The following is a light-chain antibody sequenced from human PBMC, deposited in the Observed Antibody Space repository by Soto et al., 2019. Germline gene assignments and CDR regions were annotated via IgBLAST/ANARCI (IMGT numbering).Light chain of an antibody. CDR3: QQYNNWPQT. CDR2: HAS. Sequence: EIVMTQSPATVSVSSGERGTLSCRASQSVSDKLAWYQQKPGQAPRLLIYHASARATGIPARFSGSGSGRQFTLTISSLQSEDFAVYYCQQYNNWPQTFGQGTKVDIK. CDR1: QSVSDK. V-gene: IGKV3-15*01. J-gene: IGKJ1*01.